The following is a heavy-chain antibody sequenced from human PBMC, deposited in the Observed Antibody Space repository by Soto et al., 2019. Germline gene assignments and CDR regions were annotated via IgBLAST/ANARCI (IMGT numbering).Heavy chain of an antibody. V-gene: IGHV1-58*01. CDR2: IVVGSGNT. CDR3: APSDPIKGYNEGRVYSADY. Sequence: SVKVSCKAAGFTFTSSAVQWVRQARGQRLEWIGWIVVGSGNTNYAQKFQERVTITRDMSTSTAYMELSSLRSEDTAVYYCAPSDPIKGYNEGRVYSADYWGKGTLVTVPS. CDR1: GFTFTSSA. J-gene: IGHJ4*02. D-gene: IGHD1-20*01.